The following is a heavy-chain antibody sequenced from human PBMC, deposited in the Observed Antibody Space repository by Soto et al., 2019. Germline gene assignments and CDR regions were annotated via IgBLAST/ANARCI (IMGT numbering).Heavy chain of an antibody. CDR3: ARDHCSGCSCYSRYGMDV. CDR1: GFTFSDYY. CDR2: ISSSGSTI. V-gene: IGHV3-11*01. Sequence: GGSLRLSCAASGFTFSDYYMSWIRQAPGKGLEWVSYISSSGSTIYYADSVKGRFTISRDNAKNSLYLQMNSLRAEDTAVYYCARDHCSGCSCYSRYGMDVWGQGTTVTVS. J-gene: IGHJ6*02. D-gene: IGHD2-15*01.